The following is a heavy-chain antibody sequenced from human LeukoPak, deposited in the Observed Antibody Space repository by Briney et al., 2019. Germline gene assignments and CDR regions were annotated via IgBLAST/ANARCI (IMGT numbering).Heavy chain of an antibody. J-gene: IGHJ3*01. CDR3: ASREYGGNSPAFDF. V-gene: IGHV3-11*01. D-gene: IGHD4-23*01. CDR1: GFTFSDSY. CDR2: ISSGGTTI. Sequence: GGSLRLSCAGSGFTFSDSYMSWIRQAPGKGLEWVSYISSGGTTILYADSVKGRFTISRDNAKNSLYLQMNSLRAEDTAVYYCASREYGGNSPAFDFWGQGTVVTVSS.